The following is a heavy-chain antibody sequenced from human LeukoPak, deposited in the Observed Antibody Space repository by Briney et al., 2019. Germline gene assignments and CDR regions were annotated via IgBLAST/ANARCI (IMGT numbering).Heavy chain of an antibody. CDR3: ARVAIVVVPAAGDDAFDI. D-gene: IGHD2-2*01. CDR2: ISWNSGSI. J-gene: IGHJ3*02. CDR1: GFTFDDYA. V-gene: IGHV3-9*01. Sequence: GGSLRLSCAASGFTFDDYAMHWVRQAPGKGLEWVSGISWNSGSIGYADSVKGRFTISRDNAKNSLYLQMNSLRAEDTAVYYCARVAIVVVPAAGDDAFDIWGQGTMVTVSS.